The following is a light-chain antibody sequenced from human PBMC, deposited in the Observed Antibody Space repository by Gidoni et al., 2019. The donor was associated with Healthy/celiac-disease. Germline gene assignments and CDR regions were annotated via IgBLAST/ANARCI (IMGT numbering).Light chain of an antibody. CDR1: SLRSYY. Sequence: SSELTQDPAVSVSLGQTVRITCQGDSLRSYYASWYQQKPGQAPVLVIYGKNNRPSGIPDRFSGSSSGNTASLTITGAQAEAEADYYCNSRDSSGNHLVFGTGTKVTVL. CDR2: GKN. CDR3: NSRDSSGNHLV. V-gene: IGLV3-19*01. J-gene: IGLJ1*01.